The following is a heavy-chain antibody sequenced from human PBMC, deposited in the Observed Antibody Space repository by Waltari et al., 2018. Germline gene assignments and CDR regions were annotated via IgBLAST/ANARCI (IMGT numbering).Heavy chain of an antibody. CDR3: ARGNSAVTLSFFDY. J-gene: IGHJ4*02. CDR2: INHSGST. Sequence: QVQLQQWGAGLLKPSETLSVTCAVYGGSFSGYYWSWIRQPPGKGLEWIGEINHSGSTNYNPSLKSRVTISVDTSKNQFSLKLSSVTAADTAVYYCARGNSAVTLSFFDYWGQGTLVTVSS. V-gene: IGHV4-34*01. CDR1: GGSFSGYY. D-gene: IGHD1-26*01.